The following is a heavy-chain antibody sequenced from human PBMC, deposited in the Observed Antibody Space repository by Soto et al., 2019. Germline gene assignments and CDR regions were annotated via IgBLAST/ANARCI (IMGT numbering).Heavy chain of an antibody. D-gene: IGHD3-22*01. Sequence: PGGSLRLSCAVSGFTVSSNYMSWVRQAPGKGLEWVSVIYSGDNTYYADSVKGRFTISRDNAKNSLHLQMNSLRAEDTAVYYCAKRDYYDSTGFSPWFEYWGQGTLVTVSS. V-gene: IGHV3-66*04. CDR1: GFTVSSNY. CDR3: AKRDYYDSTGFSPWFEY. J-gene: IGHJ5*01. CDR2: IYSGDNT.